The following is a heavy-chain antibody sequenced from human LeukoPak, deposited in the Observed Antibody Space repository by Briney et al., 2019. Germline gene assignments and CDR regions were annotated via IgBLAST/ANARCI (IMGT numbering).Heavy chain of an antibody. CDR2: INGAGSNT. CDR1: GVTFSNYA. Sequence: GGSLRLSCAASGVTFSNYAMTWVRQAPGRGLEWVSSINGAGSNTYYADSVKGRFTISRDNSKNTLYLQMNSLRAEDTAVYYCAKVQKGAAAGPDYWGQGTLVTVSS. V-gene: IGHV3-23*01. D-gene: IGHD6-13*01. CDR3: AKVQKGAAAGPDY. J-gene: IGHJ4*02.